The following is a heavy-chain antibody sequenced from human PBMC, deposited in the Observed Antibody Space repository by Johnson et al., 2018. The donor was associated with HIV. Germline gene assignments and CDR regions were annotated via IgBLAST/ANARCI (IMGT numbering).Heavy chain of an antibody. CDR1: GFTFDDYG. V-gene: IGHV3-20*04. J-gene: IGHJ3*02. CDR2: ITGTGGST. CDR3: ARGYGGNYDAFDI. D-gene: IGHD4-23*01. Sequence: VQLVESGGGVVRPGGSLRLSCAASGFTFDDYGMTWVRQAPGKGLEWVSGITGTGGSTYYADSVQGIFTISRDNSKNTLYLQMNSLRAEDTAVYYCARGYGGNYDAFDIWGQGTMVTVSS.